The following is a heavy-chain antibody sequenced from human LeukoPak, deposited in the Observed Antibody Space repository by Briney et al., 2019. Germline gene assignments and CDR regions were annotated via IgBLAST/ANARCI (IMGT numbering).Heavy chain of an antibody. D-gene: IGHD2-21*01. CDR3: ARDRADYYFDY. CDR2: IWCDGSNK. Sequence: PGGSLRLSCAASGFTFSSYGMHWVRQAPGKGLEWVAVIWCDGSNKYYADSVKGRFTISRDNSKNTLYLQMNSLRAEDTAVYYCARDRADYYFDYWGQGTLVTVSS. V-gene: IGHV3-33*01. J-gene: IGHJ4*02. CDR1: GFTFSSYG.